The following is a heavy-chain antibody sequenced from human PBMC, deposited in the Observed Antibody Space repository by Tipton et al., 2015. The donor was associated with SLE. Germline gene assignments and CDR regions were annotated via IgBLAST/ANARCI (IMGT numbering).Heavy chain of an antibody. V-gene: IGHV4-31*03. CDR1: GATFNIGQQY. Sequence: TLSLTCCVSGATFNIGQQYWSWIRQQPGKGLEWIGYINYRGTTFYIPSLKTRISVSVDTSNNLFSLRLTSVTAADTAIYYCARDGPGLPLTWGQGTLVTVSS. J-gene: IGHJ5*02. CDR3: ARDGPGLPLT. CDR2: INYRGTT.